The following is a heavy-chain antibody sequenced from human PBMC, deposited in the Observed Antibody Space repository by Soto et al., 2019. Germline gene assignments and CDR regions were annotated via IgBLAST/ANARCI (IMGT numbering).Heavy chain of an antibody. J-gene: IGHJ6*03. D-gene: IGHD4-17*01. CDR2: ISGSGGST. Sequence: PGGSLRLSCAASGVTFSSYAMSWVRQAPGKGLEWVSAISGSGGSTYYADSVKGRFTISRDNSKNTLYLQMNSLRAEDTAVYYCSIGLYGDSEWNYYYMDVSGKGTTVTVSS. CDR1: GVTFSSYA. CDR3: SIGLYGDSEWNYYYMDV. V-gene: IGHV3-23*01.